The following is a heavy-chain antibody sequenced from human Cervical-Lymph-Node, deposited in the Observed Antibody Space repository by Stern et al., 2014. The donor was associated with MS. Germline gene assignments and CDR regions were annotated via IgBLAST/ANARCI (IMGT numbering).Heavy chain of an antibody. CDR1: GGTFSSYA. CDR2: IIPIFGTA. Sequence: QMQLVQSGAEVKKPGSSVKVSCKASGGTFSSYAISWVRQAPGQGLEWMGGIIPIFGTANYAQKFQGRVTITADESTSTAYMELSSLRSEDTAVYYCARPRWDSSGWYYYYYGMDVWGQGTTVTVSS. J-gene: IGHJ6*02. D-gene: IGHD6-19*01. V-gene: IGHV1-69*01. CDR3: ARPRWDSSGWYYYYYGMDV.